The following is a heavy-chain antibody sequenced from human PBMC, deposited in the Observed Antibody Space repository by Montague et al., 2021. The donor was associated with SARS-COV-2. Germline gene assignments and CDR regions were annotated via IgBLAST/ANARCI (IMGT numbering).Heavy chain of an antibody. Sequence: TLSLTCAVSGGSVSSGDYSWYWIREAPGKGLEWIGHIHHSGNTYYNPSLESRVTISGDRPKNQFSLKVTSITAADAAVYYCASYRDYGDYYWGQGTLVTVSS. J-gene: IGHJ4*02. V-gene: IGHV4-30-2*01. CDR2: IHHSGNT. CDR1: GGSVSSGDYS. D-gene: IGHD4-17*01. CDR3: ASYRDYGDYY.